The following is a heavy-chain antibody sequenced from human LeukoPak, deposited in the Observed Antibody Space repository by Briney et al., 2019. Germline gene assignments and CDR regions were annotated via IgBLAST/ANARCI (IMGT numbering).Heavy chain of an antibody. CDR2: ISSSDSTI. Sequence: GGSLRLSCAASGFTFSSYEMNWVRQAPGKGLEWVSYISSSDSTIYYADSVKGRFTISRDNAKNSLYLQMNSLRAGDTAVYYCARTIEMATISYFDYGGQETLVTVSS. CDR1: GFTFSSYE. J-gene: IGHJ4*02. V-gene: IGHV3-48*03. CDR3: ARTIEMATISYFDY. D-gene: IGHD5-24*01.